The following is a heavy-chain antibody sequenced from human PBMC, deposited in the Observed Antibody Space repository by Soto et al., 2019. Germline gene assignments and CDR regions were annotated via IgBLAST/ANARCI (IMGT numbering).Heavy chain of an antibody. CDR1: GFTFSSYA. Sequence: GGSLRLSCAASGFTFSSYAMSWVRQAPGKGLEWVSAMSGSGGSTYYADSVKGRFTISRDNSKNTLYLQMNSLRAEDTAVYYCATVYGDYADFDYWGQGTLVTVSS. CDR2: MSGSGGST. V-gene: IGHV3-23*01. CDR3: ATVYGDYADFDY. D-gene: IGHD4-17*01. J-gene: IGHJ4*02.